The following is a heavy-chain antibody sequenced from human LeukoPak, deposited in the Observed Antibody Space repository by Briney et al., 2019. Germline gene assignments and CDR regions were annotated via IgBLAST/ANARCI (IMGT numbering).Heavy chain of an antibody. J-gene: IGHJ4*02. D-gene: IGHD2-2*01. Sequence: GGSLRLSCAASGFTFSSYAMSWVRQAPGKGLEWVSVISGSGGSTYYADSVKGRFTISRDNSKNTLYLQMNSLRAEDTAVYYCARSIVVVPAAMGYWGQGTLVTVSS. V-gene: IGHV3-23*01. CDR2: ISGSGGST. CDR3: ARSIVVVPAAMGY. CDR1: GFTFSSYA.